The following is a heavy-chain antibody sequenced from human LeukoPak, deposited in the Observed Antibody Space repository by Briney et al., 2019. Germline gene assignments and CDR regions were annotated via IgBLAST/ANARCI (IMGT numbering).Heavy chain of an antibody. CDR3: AKDSIGVVGAPFDY. Sequence: GGSLRLSCAASGFTFSAYWMHWVRQAPGKGLVWVSRINPDGSRTTYADSVKGRFTISRDNSKNTLYLQMNSLRAEDTAVYYYAKDSIGVVGAPFDYWGQGTLVTVSS. CDR2: INPDGSRT. J-gene: IGHJ4*02. D-gene: IGHD1-26*01. CDR1: GFTFSAYW. V-gene: IGHV3-74*01.